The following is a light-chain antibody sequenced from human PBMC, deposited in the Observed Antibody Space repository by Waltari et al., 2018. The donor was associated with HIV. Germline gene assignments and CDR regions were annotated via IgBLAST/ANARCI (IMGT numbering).Light chain of an antibody. CDR1: ALPKKY. CDR3: QSADSSNTWV. CDR2: KDS. V-gene: IGLV3-25*03. J-gene: IGLJ3*02. Sequence: SYELTQPPSVSVSPGQTARITCSGDALPKKYAYWYQQKPGQAPVLMIYKDSERPSGIPERFSASSSGTTVTLTISGVQAEDEADYYCQSADSSNTWVSGGGTKLTVL.